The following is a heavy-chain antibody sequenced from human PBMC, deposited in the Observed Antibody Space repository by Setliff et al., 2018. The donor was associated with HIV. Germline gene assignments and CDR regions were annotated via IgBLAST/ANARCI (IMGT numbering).Heavy chain of an antibody. CDR3: VRGIVGASVFNY. CDR2: ISTSGSTI. D-gene: IGHD1-26*01. Sequence: PGGSLRLSCEASGFTFSIYNMNWVRQAPGKGLEWVSYISTSGSTIYYAGSVKGRFTISRDNAKNTLYLQMNGLRAEDTAVYYCVRGIVGASVFNYWGQGTQVTVSS. V-gene: IGHV3-48*04. CDR1: GFTFSIYN. J-gene: IGHJ4*02.